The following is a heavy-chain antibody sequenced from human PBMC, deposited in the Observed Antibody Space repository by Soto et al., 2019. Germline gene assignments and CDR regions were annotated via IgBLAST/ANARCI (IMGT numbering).Heavy chain of an antibody. CDR3: ASPRLLPYYMDV. CDR2: INHSGST. J-gene: IGHJ6*03. Sequence: SETLSLTCAVYGGSFSGYYWSWIRQPPGKGLEWIGEINHSGSTNYNPSLKSRVTISVDTSKNQFSLKLSSVTAADTAVYYCASPRLLPYYMDVWGKGTTVTVSS. CDR1: GGSFSGYY. D-gene: IGHD2-15*01. V-gene: IGHV4-34*01.